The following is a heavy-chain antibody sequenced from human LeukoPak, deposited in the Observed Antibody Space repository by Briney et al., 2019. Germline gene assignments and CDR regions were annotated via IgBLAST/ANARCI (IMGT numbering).Heavy chain of an antibody. CDR1: GFTFSSYW. J-gene: IGHJ5*02. V-gene: IGHV3-7*01. CDR3: AKDNPVCDS. D-gene: IGHD2-21*01. Sequence: GGSLRLSCAASGFTFSSYWLTWVRQAPGKGLEWVANIKQDGSEKFYVDSVKGRFTISRDISKNTLFLHMNSLRVEDTAVYFCAKDNPVCDSWGQGTLVTVSS. CDR2: IKQDGSEK.